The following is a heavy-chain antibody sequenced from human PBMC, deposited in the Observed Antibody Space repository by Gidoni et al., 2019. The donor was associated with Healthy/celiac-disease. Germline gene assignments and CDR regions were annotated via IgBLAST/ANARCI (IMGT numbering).Heavy chain of an antibody. Sequence: PSQTLSLTCAVSGGSISSGGYSWSWIRQPPGKGLEWIGYIYHSGSTYYNPSLKSRVTISVDRSKNQFSLKLSSVTAADTAVSYCARGIPTVTTEAPGFDLWGRGTLVTVSS. CDR3: ARGIPTVTTEAPGFDL. J-gene: IGHJ2*01. D-gene: IGHD4-17*01. CDR1: GGSISSGGYS. V-gene: IGHV4-30-2*01. CDR2: IYHSGST.